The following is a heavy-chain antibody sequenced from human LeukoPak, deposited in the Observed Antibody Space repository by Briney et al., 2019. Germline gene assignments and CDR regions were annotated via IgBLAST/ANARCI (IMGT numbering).Heavy chain of an antibody. V-gene: IGHV3-23*01. CDR3: VKDQGEAIVPRRFDY. CDR2: IYFSGGNT. CDR1: GFSFSNYA. Sequence: GGSLRLSCAASGFSFSNYAMSWVRQAPGKGLEWVSSIYFSGGNTYSADSVKGRFTISRDNSRNTLYLQMNSLRAEDTAVYYCVKDQGEAIVPRRFDYWGQGTLVTVSS. D-gene: IGHD6-6*01. J-gene: IGHJ4*02.